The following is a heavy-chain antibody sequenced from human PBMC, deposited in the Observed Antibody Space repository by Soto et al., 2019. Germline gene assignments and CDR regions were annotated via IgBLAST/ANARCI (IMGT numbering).Heavy chain of an antibody. CDR2: IKQEGSEK. CDR1: GFTFSSYW. J-gene: IGHJ4*02. D-gene: IGHD2-2*01. V-gene: IGHV3-7*01. CDR3: ARVNLGDMVVVPASYYFDY. Sequence: EVQLVESGGGLVQPGGSLRLSCAASGFTFSSYWMSWVRQAPGKGLEWVANIKQEGSEKYYVYSVKGRFTISRDNDKNSLYMEMYSLRAEDTAVYYSARVNLGDMVVVPASYYFDYWGQGTLGTVAS.